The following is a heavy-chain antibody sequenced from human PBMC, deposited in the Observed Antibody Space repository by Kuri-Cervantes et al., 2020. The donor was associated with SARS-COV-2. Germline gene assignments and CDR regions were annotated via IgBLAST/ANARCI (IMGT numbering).Heavy chain of an antibody. CDR3: ARSANSGYYAFGFDP. CDR2: IYYSGST. V-gene: IGHV4-39*07. CDR1: GGSISSSSYY. Sequence: SETLSLTCTVSGGSISSSSYYWGWIRQPPGKGLEWIGSIYYSGSTYYNPSLKSRVTISVDTSKYQFSLQLSSLTASDTAVYYCARSANSGYYAFGFDPWGQGALVTVSS. J-gene: IGHJ5*02. D-gene: IGHD3-3*01.